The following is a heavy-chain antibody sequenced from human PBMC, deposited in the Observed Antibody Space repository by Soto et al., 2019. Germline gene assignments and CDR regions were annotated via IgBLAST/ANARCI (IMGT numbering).Heavy chain of an antibody. D-gene: IGHD3-3*01. CDR1: GYTFTSYG. Sequence: ASVKVSWKASGYTFTSYGLSWVRQAPGQGLEWMGWMSAYNGDTNYAQKLQGRVTMTTNTSTSTAYTELRSVRPDDQALYYRSRDSYCYYDFWKRYYRPAAYYYYGMDVWGQGTTVTVSS. CDR2: MSAYNGDT. J-gene: IGHJ6*02. CDR3: SRDSYCYYDFWKRYYRPAAYYYYGMDV. V-gene: IGHV1-18*01.